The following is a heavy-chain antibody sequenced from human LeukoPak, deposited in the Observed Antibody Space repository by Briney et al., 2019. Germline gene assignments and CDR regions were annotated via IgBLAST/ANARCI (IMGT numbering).Heavy chain of an antibody. V-gene: IGHV4-34*01. CDR2: INHSGST. D-gene: IGHD2-2*01. CDR3: AREGLLADIVVVPAAKGIFDP. J-gene: IGHJ5*02. CDR1: GGSFSGYY. Sequence: SETLSLTCAVYGGSFSGYYCSWIRQPPGKGLEWIGEINHSGSTNYNPSLKRRVTISVDTSKNQFSLKLSSVTAADTAVYYCAREGLLADIVVVPAAKGIFDPWGQGTLVTVSS.